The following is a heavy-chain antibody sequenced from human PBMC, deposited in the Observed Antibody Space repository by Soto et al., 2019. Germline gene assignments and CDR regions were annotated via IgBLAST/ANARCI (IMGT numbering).Heavy chain of an antibody. D-gene: IGHD6-13*01. CDR1: GFTFSSYS. CDR3: ARLSDSIAAAYYYGMDV. V-gene: IGHV3-21*01. CDR2: ISSSSSYI. Sequence: GGSLRLSCAASGFTFSSYSMNWVRQAPGKGLKWVSSISSSSSYIYYADSVKGRFTISRDNAKNSLYLQMNSLRAEDTAVYYCARLSDSIAAAYYYGMDVWGQGTTVTVSS. J-gene: IGHJ6*02.